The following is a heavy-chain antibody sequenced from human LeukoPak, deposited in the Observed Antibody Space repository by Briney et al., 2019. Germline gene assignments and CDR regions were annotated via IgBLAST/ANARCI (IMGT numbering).Heavy chain of an antibody. CDR2: IKQDGSEK. CDR1: RFTFSSYW. J-gene: IGHJ6*03. CDR3: ARDGAARGYYYYMDV. D-gene: IGHD6-6*01. V-gene: IGHV3-7*01. Sequence: PGGSLRLSCAASRFTFSSYWMSWVRQAPGKGLEWVANIKQDGSEKYYVDSVKGRFTISRDNAKNSLYLQMNSLRAEDTAVYYCARDGAARGYYYYMDVWGKGTTVTVSS.